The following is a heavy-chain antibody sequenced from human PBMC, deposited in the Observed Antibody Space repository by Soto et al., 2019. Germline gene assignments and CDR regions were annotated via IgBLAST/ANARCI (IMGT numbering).Heavy chain of an antibody. J-gene: IGHJ3*02. D-gene: IGHD3-10*01. CDR2: IYYSGST. V-gene: IGHV4-61*01. CDR3: ARVWGGAFDI. Sequence: SETLSLTCAVSGGSISSGCYYWSWIRQPPGKGLEWIGYIYYSGSTNHNPSLKSRVTISVDTSKNQFSLKLSSVTAADTAVYYCARVWGGAFDIWGQGTMVTVSS. CDR1: GGSISSGCYY.